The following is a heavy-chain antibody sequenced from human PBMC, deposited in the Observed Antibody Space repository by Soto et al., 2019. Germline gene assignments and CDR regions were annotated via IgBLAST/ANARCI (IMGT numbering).Heavy chain of an antibody. D-gene: IGHD6-19*01. J-gene: IGHJ4*02. Sequence: EVQLLESGGGLVQPGGSLRLSCAASGFTFSSYAMSWVRQAPGKGLEWVSAISGSGISTYYADSVKGRFTISRDNSKNTLYLQMNRLRAEDTVVYYCAKDLGYSTGWETFDYWGQGTLVTVSS. CDR3: AKDLGYSTGWETFDY. CDR1: GFTFSSYA. CDR2: ISGSGIST. V-gene: IGHV3-23*01.